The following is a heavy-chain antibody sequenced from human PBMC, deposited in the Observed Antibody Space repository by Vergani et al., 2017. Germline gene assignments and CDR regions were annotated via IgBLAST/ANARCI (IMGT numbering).Heavy chain of an antibody. Sequence: EVQLVESGGGLVKPGGSLSLSCAASGFNFSSSSMNWVRQAPGKGLEWVSSISSSSSYIYYADSGKGRVTISRDNSKNTLYLQMNSLRAEDTAVYYCAKLGGLAKGRRYFDYWGQGTLVTVSS. CDR3: AKLGGLAKGRRYFDY. V-gene: IGHV3-21*04. CDR1: GFNFSSSS. J-gene: IGHJ4*02. D-gene: IGHD3-3*02. CDR2: ISSSSSYI.